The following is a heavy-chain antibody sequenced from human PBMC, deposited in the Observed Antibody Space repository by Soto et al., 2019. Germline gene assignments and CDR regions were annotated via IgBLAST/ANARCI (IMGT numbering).Heavy chain of an antibody. J-gene: IGHJ4*02. CDR1: GGSFSGYY. D-gene: IGHD3-10*01. V-gene: IGHV4-34*01. CDR3: ARGPVRGVTPFDY. Sequence: SETLSLTCAVYGGSFSGYYWSWIRQPPGKGLEWIGEINHSGSTNYNPSLKSRVTISVDTSKNQFSLKLSSVTAADTAVYYCARGPVRGVTPFDYWGQGTLVTVSS. CDR2: INHSGST.